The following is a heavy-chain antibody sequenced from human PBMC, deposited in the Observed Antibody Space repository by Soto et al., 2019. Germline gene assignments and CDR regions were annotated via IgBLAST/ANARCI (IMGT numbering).Heavy chain of an antibody. CDR2: MDPNSGST. Sequence: ASVKVSCKASGYTFTTDDINWVPQAPGQGLEWLGWMDPNSGSTGYAQNFQGRITMTRNISRNTAHMELSSLQSEDTAVYYCARERKFDFWRKGLDVWGQGTTVTVSS. CDR3: ARERKFDFWRKGLDV. D-gene: IGHD3-3*01. V-gene: IGHV1-8*01. J-gene: IGHJ6*02. CDR1: GYTFTTDD.